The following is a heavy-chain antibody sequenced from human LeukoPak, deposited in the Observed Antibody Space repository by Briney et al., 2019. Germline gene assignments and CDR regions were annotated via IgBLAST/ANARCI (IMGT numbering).Heavy chain of an antibody. D-gene: IGHD3-10*01. CDR3: AKVLIWLPGALDY. Sequence: GGSLRLSCAASGFTVSSNYMSWVRQAPGKGLEWVSVIYSGGSTYYADSVKGRFTISRDNSKNTLYLQMNSLRAEDTAVYYCAKVLIWLPGALDYWGQGTLVTVSS. CDR2: IYSGGST. CDR1: GFTVSSNY. J-gene: IGHJ4*02. V-gene: IGHV3-53*01.